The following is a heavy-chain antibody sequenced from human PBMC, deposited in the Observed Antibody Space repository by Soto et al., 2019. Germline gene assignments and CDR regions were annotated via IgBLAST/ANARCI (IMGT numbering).Heavy chain of an antibody. CDR3: AKDAQPRSASSPGDY. V-gene: IGHV3-30*18. Sequence: PGGSLRLSCAASGFTFSTFGMNLVRQAPGKGLECVALTSHDGNRKYYADSVKGRFTISGDNSKNTLYLQMHSLRTEDTAVYSCAKDAQPRSASSPGDYRGQGPLVTVSS. CDR1: GFTFSTFG. J-gene: IGHJ4*02. D-gene: IGHD6-6*01. CDR2: TSHDGNRK.